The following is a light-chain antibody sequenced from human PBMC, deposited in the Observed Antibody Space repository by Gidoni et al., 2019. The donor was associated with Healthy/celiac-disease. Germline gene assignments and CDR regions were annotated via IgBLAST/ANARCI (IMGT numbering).Light chain of an antibody. J-gene: IGKJ2*03. CDR3: QQYNNWPPGS. CDR2: GAS. Sequence: EIVMTQSTATLSVSPGERATLSCRASQSVRSNLAWYQQKPGQAPRLLIYGASTRATGIPASFSGSGSGTEFTLTISSLQSEDFAVYYCQQYNNWPPGSFGQGTKLEIK. CDR1: QSVRSN. V-gene: IGKV3-15*01.